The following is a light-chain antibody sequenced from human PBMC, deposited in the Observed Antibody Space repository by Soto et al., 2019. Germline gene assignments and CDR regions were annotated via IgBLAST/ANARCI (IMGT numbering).Light chain of an antibody. CDR2: WAS. Sequence: DGVITHSPYSLVVSLXERATINSKSNQRVFYSSTTKKFLAWYQQXPGSPPXLXXYWASTRESGGPDRFSGSGSGTDFTRTISSRQAEDVAVYYGQQYYSTPWTFGQGTKVDIK. V-gene: IGKV4-1*01. CDR3: QQYYSTPWT. CDR1: QRVFYSSTTKKF. J-gene: IGKJ1*01.